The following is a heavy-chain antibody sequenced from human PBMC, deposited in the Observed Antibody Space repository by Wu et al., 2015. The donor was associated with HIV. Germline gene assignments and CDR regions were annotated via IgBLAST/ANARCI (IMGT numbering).Heavy chain of an antibody. CDR1: GYTFTVYY. D-gene: IGHD2-15*01. V-gene: IGHV1-2*02. Sequence: QVQLVLSGAEVRKPGASVKVSCRTSGYTFTVYYIHWLRQAPGQGLEWMGWINPNSGATNYAEKFQGRVSVTRDTSINTADMELTRLRSDDTAIYYCARGGDYCSGGSCYSFGYWGQGSLVTVSS. CDR2: INPNSGAT. J-gene: IGHJ4*02. CDR3: ARGGDYCSGGSCYSFGY.